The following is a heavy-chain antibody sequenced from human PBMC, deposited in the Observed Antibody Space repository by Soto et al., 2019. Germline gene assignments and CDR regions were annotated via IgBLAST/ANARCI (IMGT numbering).Heavy chain of an antibody. V-gene: IGHV4-61*01. J-gene: IGHJ6*02. CDR1: CGSVNIGRYY. CDR2: IYYSGST. D-gene: IGHD6-13*01. Sequence: SEPLSLPCTVPCGSVNIGRYYWSWNRQPPGKGLDWIGYIYYSGSTNNNPSLKSRVTISVDTSKNQLSLKLSSGTAADAAVYYCASSNIAAAGVNYYGMDVWGRGTTVTVSS. CDR3: ASSNIAAAGVNYYGMDV.